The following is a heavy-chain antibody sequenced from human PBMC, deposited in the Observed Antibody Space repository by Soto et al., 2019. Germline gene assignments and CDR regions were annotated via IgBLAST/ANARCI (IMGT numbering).Heavy chain of an antibody. D-gene: IGHD3-16*01. J-gene: IGHJ3*01. CDR3: AHPMINYGGIDEDDAFDF. Sequence: QITLTESGPTLMKPTQTLTLTCTFSGFSLSDTNVGVAWIRQPPGEALEWLAVIYWDGDNRYSPSLSSRLTLHKGTSENPVVLQMTSVDPVDTATYFFAHPMINYGGIDEDDAFDFWGQGTMVTISS. CDR1: GFSLSDTNVG. CDR2: IYWDGDN. V-gene: IGHV2-5*02.